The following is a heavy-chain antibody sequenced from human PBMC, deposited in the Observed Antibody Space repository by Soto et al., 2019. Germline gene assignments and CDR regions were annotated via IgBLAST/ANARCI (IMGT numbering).Heavy chain of an antibody. D-gene: IGHD3-9*01. CDR3: ARVDYDIMTGYYFDY. CDR2: ISSTGSYT. CDR1: GFTFSDYY. V-gene: IGHV3-11*06. J-gene: IGHJ4*02. Sequence: GGSLRLSCAASGFTFSDYYMSWIRQAPGKGLEWVSYISSTGSYTNYADSVKGRFTISRDNAKNSLYLQMHSLRVEDTAVYYCARVDYDIMTGYYFDYWGQGTVVTVSS.